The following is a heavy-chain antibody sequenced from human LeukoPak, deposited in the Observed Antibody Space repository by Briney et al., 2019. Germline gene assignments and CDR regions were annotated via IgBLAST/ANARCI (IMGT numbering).Heavy chain of an antibody. CDR2: LSSDGRDF. V-gene: IGHV3-30*03. CDR3: ARAVAALGGFDY. CDR1: GFTFSHYG. D-gene: IGHD6-19*01. Sequence: GGSLRLSCAASGFTFSHYGMHWVRQAPGKGLEWVAVLSSDGRDFHYADSVKGRFTISRDNSKNTLYLQMNSLRAEDTAVYYCARAVAALGGFDYWGQGTLVTVSS. J-gene: IGHJ4*02.